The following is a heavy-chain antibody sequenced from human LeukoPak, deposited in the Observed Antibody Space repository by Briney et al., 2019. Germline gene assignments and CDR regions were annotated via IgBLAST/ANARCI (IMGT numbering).Heavy chain of an antibody. V-gene: IGHV1-18*01. CDR3: AASPTYYDILTGYWYYFDY. J-gene: IGHJ4*02. D-gene: IGHD3-9*01. CDR1: GYTFTSYG. Sequence: ASVKDSCKASGYTFTSYGISWVRQAPGQGLEWMGWISAYNGNTNYAQKLQGRVTMTTDTSTSTAYMELRSLRSDDTAVYYCAASPTYYDILTGYWYYFDYWGQGTLVTVSS. CDR2: ISAYNGNT.